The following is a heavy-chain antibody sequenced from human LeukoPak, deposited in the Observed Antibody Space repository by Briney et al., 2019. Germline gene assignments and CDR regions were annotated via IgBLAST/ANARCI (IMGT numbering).Heavy chain of an antibody. CDR1: GGTFSSYA. Sequence: ASVKVSCKASGGTFSSYAISWVRQAPGQGLEWMGGIIPIFGTANYAQKFQGRVTITADESTSTAYMELSSLRSEDTAVYYCARGGLRYFDWLLDDYWGQETLVTVSS. CDR2: IIPIFGTA. D-gene: IGHD3-9*01. CDR3: ARGGLRYFDWLLDDY. J-gene: IGHJ4*02. V-gene: IGHV1-69*13.